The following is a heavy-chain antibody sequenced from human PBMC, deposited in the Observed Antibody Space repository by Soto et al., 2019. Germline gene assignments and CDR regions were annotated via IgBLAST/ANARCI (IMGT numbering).Heavy chain of an antibody. CDR2: IWYDGSNK. Sequence: QVQLVESGGGVVQPGRSLRLSCAASGFTFSSYGMHWVRQAPGKGLEWVAVIWYDGSNKYYADSVKGRFTISRDNSKNTLYLQMNSLRAEDTAVYYCARDPAGTGWFDPWGQGTLVTVCS. CDR3: ARDPAGTGWFDP. V-gene: IGHV3-33*01. CDR1: GFTFSSYG. J-gene: IGHJ5*02. D-gene: IGHD6-13*01.